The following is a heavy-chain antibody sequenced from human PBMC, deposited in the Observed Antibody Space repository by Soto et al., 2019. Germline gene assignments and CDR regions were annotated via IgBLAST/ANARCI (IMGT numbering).Heavy chain of an antibody. CDR3: AKDQTFYGSGSPIFDY. D-gene: IGHD3-10*01. J-gene: IGHJ4*02. V-gene: IGHV3-23*01. Sequence: RGSLRLSCAASGFTFSSYAMSWVRQAPGKGLEWVSAISGSGGSTYYADSVKGRFTISRDNSKNTLYLQMNSLRAEDTAVYYCAKDQTFYGSGSPIFDYWGQGTLVTVSS. CDR2: ISGSGGST. CDR1: GFTFSSYA.